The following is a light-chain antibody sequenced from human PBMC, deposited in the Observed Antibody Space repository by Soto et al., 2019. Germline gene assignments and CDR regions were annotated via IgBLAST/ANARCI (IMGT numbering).Light chain of an antibody. Sequence: EILLTQSPGTLSLSPGEIATLSWRASQSVSNNYLAWYQQKPGQAPRLLIYGASNRATGIPDRFSGSGSGTDFTLTISRLEPEDFAVYYCQQYVSSGTFGQGTKVDIK. J-gene: IGKJ1*01. V-gene: IGKV3-20*01. CDR2: GAS. CDR1: QSVSNNY. CDR3: QQYVSSGT.